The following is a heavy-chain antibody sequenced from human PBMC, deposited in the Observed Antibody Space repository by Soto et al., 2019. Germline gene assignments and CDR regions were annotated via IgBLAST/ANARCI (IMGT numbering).Heavy chain of an antibody. Sequence: QVQLVQSGAEVKKPGSSVKVSCKASGGTFSSYTISWVRQAPGQGLEWMGRIIPILGIANYAQKFQGRVTITADKSTSTAYMELSSLRSEDTAVYYCAREYSYGWDFDYWGQGTLVTVSS. CDR3: AREYSYGWDFDY. D-gene: IGHD5-18*01. J-gene: IGHJ4*02. CDR1: GGTFSSYT. CDR2: IIPILGIA. V-gene: IGHV1-69*08.